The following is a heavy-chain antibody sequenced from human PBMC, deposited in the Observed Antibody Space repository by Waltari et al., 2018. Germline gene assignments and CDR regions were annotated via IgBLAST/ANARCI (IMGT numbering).Heavy chain of an antibody. CDR1: GFTFGDYA. V-gene: IGHV3-23*04. CDR2: MSGSGGST. CDR3: AKGRGNWNYDFDY. D-gene: IGHD1-7*01. Sequence: EVQLVESGGGLVQPGRSLRLSCTASGFTFGDYAMGWVLQGPGKGLEWVSAMSGSGGSTYYADSVKGRFTISRDNSKNTLYLQMNSLRAEDTAVYYCAKGRGNWNYDFDYWGQGTLVTVSS. J-gene: IGHJ4*02.